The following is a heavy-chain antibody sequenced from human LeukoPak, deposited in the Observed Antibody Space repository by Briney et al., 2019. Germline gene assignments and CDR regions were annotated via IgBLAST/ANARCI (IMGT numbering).Heavy chain of an antibody. V-gene: IGHV1-2*02. CDR2: INPNNGDT. J-gene: IGHJ4*02. D-gene: IGHD3-9*01. Sequence: ASVKVSCKASGYIFTTYFIHWVRQAPGQGLEWMGWINPNNGDTNYVQKFQGRVTMTRDTSISTDYMELTRLRSDDTAVYYCAREGGYDILTGYQDYWGQGTLVTVSS. CDR1: GYIFTTYF. CDR3: AREGGYDILTGYQDY.